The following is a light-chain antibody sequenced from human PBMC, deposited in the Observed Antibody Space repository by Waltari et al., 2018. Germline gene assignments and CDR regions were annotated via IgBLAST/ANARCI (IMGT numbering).Light chain of an antibody. CDR1: SCDVGLFTL. Sequence: SALTHPAPVSGSPGQPTPISCTGPSCDVGLFTLFSWYQHHPGKAPKLMIYEVIKRPSGVSNRFSGSKSGNTASLTISGLQAEDEADYYCCSYAGSSTSVFGTGTKVTVL. J-gene: IGLJ1*01. CDR2: EVI. V-gene: IGLV2-23*02. CDR3: CSYAGSSTSV.